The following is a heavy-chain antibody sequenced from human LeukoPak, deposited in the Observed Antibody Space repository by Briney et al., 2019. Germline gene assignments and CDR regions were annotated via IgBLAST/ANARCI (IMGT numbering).Heavy chain of an antibody. CDR3: ARNHYDFWSGYYTPYYYMDV. V-gene: IGHV4-61*01. CDR1: GGSDSSGSYY. CDR2: IYYSGST. J-gene: IGHJ6*03. Sequence: SETLSLTCTVSGGSDSSGSYYWSWIRQPPGKGREWIGYIYYSGSTNYNPSLKSRVTISVDTSKNQFSLKLSSVTAADTAVYYCARNHYDFWSGYYTPYYYMDVWGKGTTVTVSS. D-gene: IGHD3-3*01.